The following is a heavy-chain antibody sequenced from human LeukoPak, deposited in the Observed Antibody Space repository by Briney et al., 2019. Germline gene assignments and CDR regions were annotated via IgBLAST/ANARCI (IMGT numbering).Heavy chain of an antibody. V-gene: IGHV3-21*01. CDR3: ARDPPYCSSTSCYLYGMDV. CDR2: ISSSSSYI. D-gene: IGHD2-2*01. J-gene: IGHJ6*02. Sequence: GGSLRLSCAASGFTFSSYSMNWVRQAPGKGLEWVSSISSSSSYIYYADSVKGRFTISRDNAKNSLYLQMNSLRAEDTAVYYCARDPPYCSSTSCYLYGMDVWGQGTTVTVSS. CDR1: GFTFSSYS.